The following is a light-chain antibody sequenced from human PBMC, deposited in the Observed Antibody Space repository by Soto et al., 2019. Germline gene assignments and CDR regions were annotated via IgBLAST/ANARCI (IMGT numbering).Light chain of an antibody. Sequence: PVPVKKGERATLSCGASQSLSRNVPWYQENLGQAPRLLIYGASTRATGIPARFSGSGSGTEFTLTISSLQSEDFGVTYCQQDNTWPAETFGQAS. CDR2: GAS. CDR3: QQDNTWPAET. V-gene: IGKV3-15*01. CDR1: QSLSRN. J-gene: IGKJ1*01.